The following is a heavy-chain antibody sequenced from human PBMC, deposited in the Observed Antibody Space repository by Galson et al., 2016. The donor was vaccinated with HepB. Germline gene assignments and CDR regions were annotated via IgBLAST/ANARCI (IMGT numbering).Heavy chain of an antibody. CDR1: GYTFNLYY. Sequence: SVKVSCKASGYTFNLYYMHWVRQAPGQGLEWMGIINPSGDGRSYAQRFQDRVTMTRDTSTSTVYMELSSLRSEDTAIYYCARDQGRVRGEDYYYYYYMDVWGRGTTVTVSS. CDR3: ARDQGRVRGEDYYYYYYMDV. D-gene: IGHD3-10*01. CDR2: INPSGDGR. V-gene: IGHV1-46*02. J-gene: IGHJ6*03.